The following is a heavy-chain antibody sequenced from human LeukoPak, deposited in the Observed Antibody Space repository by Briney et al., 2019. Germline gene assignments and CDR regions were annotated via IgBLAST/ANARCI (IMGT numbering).Heavy chain of an antibody. Sequence: PSETLSLTCAVYGGSFSGYYWSWIRQPPGKGLEWIGEINHSGSTNYNPSLKSRVTISVDTSKNQFSLKLSSVTAADTAVYYCARVRVVAATPFFDYWGQGTLVTVSS. V-gene: IGHV4-34*01. CDR1: GGSFSGYY. CDR3: ARVRVVAATPFFDY. D-gene: IGHD2-15*01. J-gene: IGHJ4*02. CDR2: INHSGST.